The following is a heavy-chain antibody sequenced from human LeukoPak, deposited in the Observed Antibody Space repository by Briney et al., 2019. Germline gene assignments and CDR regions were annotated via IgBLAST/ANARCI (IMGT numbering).Heavy chain of an antibody. J-gene: IGHJ4*02. CDR2: ISGSGGST. D-gene: IGHD1-26*01. CDR3: AKGPEWELSLFDY. CDR1: GFTFSSYA. V-gene: IGHV3-23*01. Sequence: GGSLRLSCAASGFTFSSYAMSWVRQAPGKGLEWVSAISGSGGSTYYADSVKGRFIISRDNSKNTLYLQMNSLRAEDTAVYYCAKGPEWELSLFDYWGQGTLVTVSS.